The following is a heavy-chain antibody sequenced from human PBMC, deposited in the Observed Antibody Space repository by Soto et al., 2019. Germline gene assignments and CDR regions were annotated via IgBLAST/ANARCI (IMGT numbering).Heavy chain of an antibody. CDR3: ARELWANDAFDI. V-gene: IGHV4-59*01. J-gene: IGHJ3*02. D-gene: IGHD5-18*01. CDR2: IYYSGST. CDR1: GGSISSYY. Sequence: SETLSLTCTVSGGSISSYYWSWIRQPPGKGLEWIGYIYYSGSTNYNPSLKSLVTISVDTSKNQFSLKLSSVTAADTAVYYCARELWANDAFDIWGQGTMVTVS.